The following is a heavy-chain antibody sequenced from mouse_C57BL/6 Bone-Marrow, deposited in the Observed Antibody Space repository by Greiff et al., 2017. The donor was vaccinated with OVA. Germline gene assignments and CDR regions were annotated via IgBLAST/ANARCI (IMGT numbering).Heavy chain of an antibody. CDR1: GYTFTSYT. V-gene: IGHV1-4*01. J-gene: IGHJ2*01. Sequence: VQLQESGAELARPGASVKMSCKASGYTFTSYTMHWVKQRPGQGLEWIGYINPSSGYTKSNQKFKDKATLTADKSSSTAYMQLSSLTSEDSAVYYCARGDYCDDGGQGTTRTVAS. CDR3: ARGDYCDD. CDR2: INPSSGYT.